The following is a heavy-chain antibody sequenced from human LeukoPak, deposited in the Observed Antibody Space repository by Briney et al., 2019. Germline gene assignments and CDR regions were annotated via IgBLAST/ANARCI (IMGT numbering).Heavy chain of an antibody. J-gene: IGHJ4*02. V-gene: IGHV3-21*01. CDR2: ISSSSSYI. CDR1: GFTFSSYS. D-gene: IGHD3-22*01. Sequence: GGSLRLSCAASGFTFSSYSMNWVRQAPGKGLEWVSSISSSSSYIYYADSVKGRFTISRDSAKNSLYLQMNSLRAEDTAVYYCARGMGITMIDYWGQGTLVTVSS. CDR3: ARGMGITMIDY.